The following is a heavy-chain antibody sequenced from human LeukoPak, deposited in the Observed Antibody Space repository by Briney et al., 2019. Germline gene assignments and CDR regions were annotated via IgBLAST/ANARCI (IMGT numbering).Heavy chain of an antibody. D-gene: IGHD5-18*01. CDR2: ISWSTGTT. V-gene: IGHV3-9*01. J-gene: IGHJ4*02. Sequence: PGGSLRLSCVASGFKFDEYVMHWVRQVPGKGLEWVSGISWSTGTTGYADSVKGRFTISRDNAKNSLYLQMNSLRAEDTALYYCAKATRGYSYAYYFDYWGQGTLVTVSS. CDR1: GFKFDEYV. CDR3: AKATRGYSYAYYFDY.